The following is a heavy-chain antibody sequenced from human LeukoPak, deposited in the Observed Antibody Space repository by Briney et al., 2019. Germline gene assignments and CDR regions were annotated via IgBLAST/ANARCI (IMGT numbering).Heavy chain of an antibody. CDR2: ISSSGNSI. D-gene: IGHD6-13*01. J-gene: IGHJ1*01. Sequence: GGSLRLSCTASGFTFSGYEMNWVRQAPGKGLEWVSYISSSGNSIYYADSVEGRFTISRDNAKNSLYLQMNSLRAEDMAVYYCARGRFGSCWGQGTLVTVSS. V-gene: IGHV3-48*03. CDR1: GFTFSGYE. CDR3: ARGRFGSC.